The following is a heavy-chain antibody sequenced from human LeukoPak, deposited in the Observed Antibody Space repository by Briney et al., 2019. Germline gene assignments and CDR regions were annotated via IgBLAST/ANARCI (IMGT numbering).Heavy chain of an antibody. J-gene: IGHJ5*02. CDR2: IIPIFGTA. Sequence: ASVKVSCKASGYTFTSYDINWVRQAPGQGLEWMGGIIPIFGTANYAQKFQGRVTITADKSTSTAYMELSSLRSEDTAVYYCARDYYGSGTEYNWFDPWGQGTLVTVSS. V-gene: IGHV1-69*06. D-gene: IGHD3-10*01. CDR3: ARDYYGSGTEYNWFDP. CDR1: GYTFTSYD.